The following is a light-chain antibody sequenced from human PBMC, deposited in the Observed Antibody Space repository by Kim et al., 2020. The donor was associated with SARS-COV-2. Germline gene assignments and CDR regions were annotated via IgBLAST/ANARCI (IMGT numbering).Light chain of an antibody. J-gene: IGLJ1*01. Sequence: QSALTQPASVSGSTGQSITISCTGTSSDVGGYNYVSWYQQHPGKAPKLMIYDVSKRPSGVSNRFSGSKSGNTASLTISGLQAEDEADYYCSSYTSSSTPCVFGTGTKVTVL. CDR3: SSYTSSSTPCV. V-gene: IGLV2-14*01. CDR1: SSDVGGYNY. CDR2: DVS.